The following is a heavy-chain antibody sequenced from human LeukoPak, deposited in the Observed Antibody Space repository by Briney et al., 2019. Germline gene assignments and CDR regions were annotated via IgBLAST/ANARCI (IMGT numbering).Heavy chain of an antibody. J-gene: IGHJ3*02. Sequence: SVKVSCKASGYTFTSYGISWVRQAPGQGLEWMGRIIPIFGTANYAQKFQGRVTITTDESTSTAYMELSSLRSEDTAVYYCAGERGLRFLEWSYDAFDIRGQGTMVTVSS. D-gene: IGHD3-3*01. CDR1: GYTFTSYG. CDR3: AGERGLRFLEWSYDAFDI. V-gene: IGHV1-69*05. CDR2: IIPIFGTA.